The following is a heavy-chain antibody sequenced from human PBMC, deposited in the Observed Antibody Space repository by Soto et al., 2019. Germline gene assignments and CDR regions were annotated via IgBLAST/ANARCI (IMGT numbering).Heavy chain of an antibody. J-gene: IGHJ6*02. CDR3: ARHGFGPLHGLVDV. V-gene: IGHV4-59*08. CDR1: GGSITNYY. CDR2: IQYNGYS. D-gene: IGHD3-10*01. Sequence: QVQLQESGPGLVKPSETLSLTCTVSGGSITNYYCSWFRQPPGKGLEWIGYIQYNGYSAYNLSLKRRVTMSMDTSKPPFSLMVESVTATATAVYYCARHGFGPLHGLVDVWGQGTTVIVSS.